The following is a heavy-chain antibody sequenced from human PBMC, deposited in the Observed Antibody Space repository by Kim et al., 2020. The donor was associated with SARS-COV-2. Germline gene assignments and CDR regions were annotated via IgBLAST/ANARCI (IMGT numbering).Heavy chain of an antibody. Sequence: ASVKVSCKASGYTFTKSYIHWGRQAPGQGLEWMAVINPSGGTTIYAQRFQGRVTVTRDTSTSTVYMELSSLRSEDTAVYYCARGGMYYDSSGYFKFDYWGQGTLVTVSS. CDR3: ARGGMYYDSSGYFKFDY. D-gene: IGHD3-22*01. CDR2: INPSGGTT. J-gene: IGHJ4*02. CDR1: GYTFTKSY. V-gene: IGHV1-46*01.